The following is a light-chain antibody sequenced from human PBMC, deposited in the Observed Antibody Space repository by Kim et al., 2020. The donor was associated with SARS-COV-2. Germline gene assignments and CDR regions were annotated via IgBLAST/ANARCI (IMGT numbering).Light chain of an antibody. CDR2: VNGYGCH. Sequence: ASVKLTCTLRIAHNSYSMAWHLHQPWTGPRYLMEVNGYGCHTKGDGIPDPFSGSSTGAELYLTISSLQSEDEADYYCQTWGTGILVFGGGTQLTVL. J-gene: IGLJ3*02. CDR1: IAHNSYS. V-gene: IGLV4-69*01. CDR3: QTWGTGILV.